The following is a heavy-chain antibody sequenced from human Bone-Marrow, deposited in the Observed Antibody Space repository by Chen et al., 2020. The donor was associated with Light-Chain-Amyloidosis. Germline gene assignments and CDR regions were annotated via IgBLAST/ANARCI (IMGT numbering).Heavy chain of an antibody. D-gene: IGHD4-17*01. CDR1: GGSFSGYY. J-gene: IGHJ4*02. CDR2: IYYSGNT. CDR3: ARVVPPNYGANFNS. Sequence: QVQLQQWGAGLLKPSETLSLTCAVYGGSFSGYYWSWLRQAPGKGLEWIGSIYYSGNTYMNSSLKNRVAMSVDTSNNQFSLRLNSVTAADTAVYFCARVVPPNYGANFNSWGQGTLVIVSS. V-gene: IGHV4-34*11.